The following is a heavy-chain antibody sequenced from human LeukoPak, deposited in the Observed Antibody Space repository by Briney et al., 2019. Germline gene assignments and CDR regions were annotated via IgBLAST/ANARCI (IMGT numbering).Heavy chain of an antibody. J-gene: IGHJ4*02. CDR3: SPHLPYYFAY. CDR2: FDPEDGET. Sequence: ASVKVSCKVSGYTLTDLSMHWVRQGPGKGLEWMGGFDPEDGETIYAQKFQGRVAMTEDTSTDTAYMELSSLRSEDTAVCYCSPHLPYYFAYSGQRTLVTVPS. D-gene: IGHD3-16*01. V-gene: IGHV1-24*01. CDR1: GYTLTDLS.